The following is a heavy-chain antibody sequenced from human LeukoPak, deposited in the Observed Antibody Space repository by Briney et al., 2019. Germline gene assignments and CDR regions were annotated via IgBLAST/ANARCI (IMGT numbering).Heavy chain of an antibody. D-gene: IGHD3-10*01. V-gene: IGHV4-61*01. CDR1: GGSISSGSYY. J-gene: IGHJ4*02. CDR2: IYYSGCT. CDR3: ARDGTQLSRGVFDY. Sequence: SETLSLTCTVSGGSISSGSYYWSWIRQPPGKGLEWIGYIYYSGCTNYNPSLKSRVTISVDTSKNQFSLKLSSVTAADTAVYYCARDGTQLSRGVFDYWGQGTLVTVSS.